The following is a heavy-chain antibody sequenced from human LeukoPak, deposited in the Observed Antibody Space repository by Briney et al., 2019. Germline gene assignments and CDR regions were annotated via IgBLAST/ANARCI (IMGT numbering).Heavy chain of an antibody. Sequence: GASLKISCKGSGSIFTSYWIGWVRPMPGKGLEWMGIIYPGDSDTRYSPSFQGQVTISADKSISTAYLQWSSLKASDTAMYYCARGAAGTEYYFDYWGQGTLVTVSS. D-gene: IGHD6-13*01. J-gene: IGHJ4*02. CDR1: GSIFTSYW. CDR2: IYPGDSDT. CDR3: ARGAAGTEYYFDY. V-gene: IGHV5-51*01.